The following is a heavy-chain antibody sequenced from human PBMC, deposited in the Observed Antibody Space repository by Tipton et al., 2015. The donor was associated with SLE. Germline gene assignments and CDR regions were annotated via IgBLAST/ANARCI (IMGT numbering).Heavy chain of an antibody. CDR1: GGSISTTDHY. J-gene: IGHJ5*02. V-gene: IGHV4-39*07. D-gene: IGHD2-15*01. CDR2: VFYSGNT. CDR3: AREDGSSWFYTRFDP. Sequence: TLSLTCSVSGGSISTTDHYWGWIRQPPGKGLEWIGSVFYSGNTYYNESLQSRVTISIDTSKNHFSLKLYSVTAADTAVYYCAREDGSSWFYTRFDPWGQGTLVTVSS.